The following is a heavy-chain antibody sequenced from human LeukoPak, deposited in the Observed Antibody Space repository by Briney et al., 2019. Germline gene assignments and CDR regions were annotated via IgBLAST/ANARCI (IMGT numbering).Heavy chain of an antibody. V-gene: IGHV4-34*01. Sequence: SETLSLTCAVYGGSFSAYYWNWIPQPPGEGLEWIGEINHSGSTNYNPSLKSRVTISVDTSKKQFSLKLNSMTSAHTAVYFFARHYSGSGTNWFDPWGQGTLVTVSS. D-gene: IGHD3-10*01. CDR2: INHSGST. J-gene: IGHJ5*02. CDR3: ARHYSGSGTNWFDP. CDR1: GGSFSAYY.